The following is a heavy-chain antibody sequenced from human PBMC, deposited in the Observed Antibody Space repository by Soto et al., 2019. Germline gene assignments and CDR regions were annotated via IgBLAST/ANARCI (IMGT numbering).Heavy chain of an antibody. D-gene: IGHD2-15*01. J-gene: IGHJ1*01. V-gene: IGHV1-8*01. Sequence: ASVKVSCKASGDTFTTYDINWVRQATGHGLEWMGWINPNSGNIGYAQRFQGRVTMTRDTAIRTAYMELRNLTSEDTAVYFSVRGYCTTSPCSGDFQFWGQGTLVTVSS. CDR1: GDTFTTYD. CDR3: VRGYCTTSPCSGDFQF. CDR2: INPNSGNI.